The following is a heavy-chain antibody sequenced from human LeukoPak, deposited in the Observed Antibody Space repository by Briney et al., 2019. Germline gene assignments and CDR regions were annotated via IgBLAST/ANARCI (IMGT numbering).Heavy chain of an antibody. D-gene: IGHD6-13*01. J-gene: IGHJ4*02. V-gene: IGHV3-53*01. CDR2: IYIDGTT. CDR3: ARGPRYSFY. Sequence: GGSLKLSCAASGFIVSHNYMTWVRQAPGKGLEWISVIYIDGTTYYADSVKGRFTISRDQANNTLYLQMNTLRDEDTAVYYCARGPRYSFYWGQGTLVSVSS. CDR1: GFIVSHNY.